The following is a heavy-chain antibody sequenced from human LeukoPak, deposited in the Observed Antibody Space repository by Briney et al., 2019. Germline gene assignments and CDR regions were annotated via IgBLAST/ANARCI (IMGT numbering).Heavy chain of an antibody. V-gene: IGHV3-33*01. J-gene: IGHJ4*02. CDR2: IWYDGSNK. D-gene: IGHD3-22*01. CDR3: ARDYYYDSSGYVDY. Sequence: GGSLRLSCAASGFTFSSYGMHWVRQAPGKGLEWVAVIWYDGSNKHYADSVKGRFTISRDNSKNTLYLQMNSLRAEDTAVYYCARDYYYDSSGYVDYWGQGTLVTVSS. CDR1: GFTFSSYG.